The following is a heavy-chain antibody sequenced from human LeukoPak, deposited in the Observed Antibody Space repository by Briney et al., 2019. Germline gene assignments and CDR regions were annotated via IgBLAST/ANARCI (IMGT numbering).Heavy chain of an antibody. J-gene: IGHJ4*02. D-gene: IGHD6-13*01. CDR2: INHSGST. V-gene: IGHV4-34*01. CDR1: GGPFSGYY. CDR3: ARGGSMAAAGTNYFDY. Sequence: SETLSLTCAVYGGPFSGYYWSWIRQPPGKGLEWIGEINHSGSTNYNPSLKSRVTISVDTSKNQFSLKLSSVTAADTAVYYCARGGSMAAAGTNYFDYWGQGTLVTVSS.